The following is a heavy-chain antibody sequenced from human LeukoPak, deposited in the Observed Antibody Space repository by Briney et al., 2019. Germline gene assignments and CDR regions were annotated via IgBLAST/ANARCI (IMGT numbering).Heavy chain of an antibody. CDR2: FDPEDGET. CDR1: GYTLTELS. J-gene: IGHJ4*02. Sequence: ASVKVSCKVSGYTLTELSMHWVRQAPGKGLEWMRGFDPEDGETIYAQKFQGRVTMTEDTSTDTAYMELSSLRSEDTAVYYCASQPLYSGSHFDYWGQGTLVTVSS. V-gene: IGHV1-24*01. CDR3: ASQPLYSGSHFDY. D-gene: IGHD1-26*01.